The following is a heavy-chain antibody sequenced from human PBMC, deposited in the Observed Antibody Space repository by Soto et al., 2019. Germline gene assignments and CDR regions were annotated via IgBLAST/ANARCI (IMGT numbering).Heavy chain of an antibody. D-gene: IGHD6-13*01. V-gene: IGHV1-3*01. CDR1: GYTFTTYT. Sequence: GASVKVSCKASGYTFTTYTMHWVRQAPGQSLEWMGWINAGNGNTKYSQKFQGRVTITRDTSASTAYMELSSLRSEDTAVYYCARDKQIDAFDIWGQGTMVTVSS. CDR3: ARDKQIDAFDI. CDR2: INAGNGNT. J-gene: IGHJ3*02.